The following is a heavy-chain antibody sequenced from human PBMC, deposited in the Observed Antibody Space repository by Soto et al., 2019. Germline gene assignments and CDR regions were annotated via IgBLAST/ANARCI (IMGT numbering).Heavy chain of an antibody. CDR2: ISSSSSTI. J-gene: IGHJ6*02. CDR3: ARDYVGAYCSSTSCYSDYYYGMDV. D-gene: IGHD2-2*01. V-gene: IGHV3-48*01. CDR1: GFTFSSYS. Sequence: PGGNLRHSCAASGFTFSSYSMNWVCQAPGKWLEWVSFISSSSSTIYYAKPVKGRFTISRDNAKNSLYLQMNRLRAEDTAVYYCARDYVGAYCSSTSCYSDYYYGMDVWGQGTTVTVSS.